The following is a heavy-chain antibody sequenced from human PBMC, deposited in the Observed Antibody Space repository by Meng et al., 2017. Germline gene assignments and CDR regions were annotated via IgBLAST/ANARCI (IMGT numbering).Heavy chain of an antibody. CDR1: GFTFSSYA. Sequence: GESLKISCAASGFTFSSYAMHWVRQAPGKGLEWVAVISYDGSNKYYADSVKGRFTISRDNSKNTLYLQMNSLRAEDTAVYYCARVRYGRATRGAFDIWGQGTMVTVS. V-gene: IGHV3-30*01. CDR3: ARVRYGRATRGAFDI. J-gene: IGHJ3*02. D-gene: IGHD3-10*02. CDR2: ISYDGSNK.